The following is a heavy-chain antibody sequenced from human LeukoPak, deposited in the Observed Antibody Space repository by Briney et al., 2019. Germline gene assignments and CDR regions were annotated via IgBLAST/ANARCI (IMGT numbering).Heavy chain of an antibody. Sequence: GGSLRLSCAASGFTFSSYAMSWVRQAPGKGLEWVSGISSSGSGGSTYYADSVKGRFTISRDNSRNTLYLQINSVRAEDTAVYYCARAYSSSWYDFWGQGTLVTVSS. V-gene: IGHV3-23*01. CDR3: ARAYSSSWYDF. J-gene: IGHJ5*01. D-gene: IGHD6-13*01. CDR1: GFTFSSYA. CDR2: ISSSGSGGST.